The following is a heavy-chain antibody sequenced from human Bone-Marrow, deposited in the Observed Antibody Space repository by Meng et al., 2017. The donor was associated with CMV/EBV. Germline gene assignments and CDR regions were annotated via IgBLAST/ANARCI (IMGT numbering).Heavy chain of an antibody. CDR1: GYTFTGYY. D-gene: IGHD6-25*01. CDR2: INPSGGST. Sequence: ASVKVSCKASGYTFTGYYMHWVRQAPGQGLEWMGIINPSGGSTSYAQKFQGRVTMTRDTSTSTVYMELSSLRSEDTAVYYCAANGGASGDAFDIWGQGTIVTVSS. J-gene: IGHJ3*02. V-gene: IGHV1-46*01. CDR3: AANGGASGDAFDI.